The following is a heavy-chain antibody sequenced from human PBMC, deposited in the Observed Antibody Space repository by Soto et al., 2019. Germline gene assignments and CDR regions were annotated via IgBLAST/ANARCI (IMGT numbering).Heavy chain of an antibody. CDR1: GGSISSSSYY. J-gene: IGHJ5*02. CDR2: IYYSGST. D-gene: IGHD3-3*01. Sequence: SETLSLTCTVSGGSISSSSYYWGWIRQPPGKGLEWIGSIYYSGSTYYNPSLKSRVTISVDTSKNQFSLKLSSVTAADTAVYYCARHATTSTYYANNWFDPWGQGTLVTVS. CDR3: ARHATTSTYYANNWFDP. V-gene: IGHV4-39*01.